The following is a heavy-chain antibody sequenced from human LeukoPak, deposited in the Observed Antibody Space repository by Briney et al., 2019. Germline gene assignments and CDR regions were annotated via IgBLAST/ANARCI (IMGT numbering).Heavy chain of an antibody. CDR3: ARGIDGYNQVYFDC. CDR1: GGSFSGYY. D-gene: IGHD5-24*01. Sequence: SETLSLTCAVYGGSFSGYYWSWIRQPPGKGLEWIGEINHSGSTNYNPSLKSRVTISVDTSKNQFSLKLSSVTAADTAVYYCARGIDGYNQVYFDCWGQGTLVTVSS. V-gene: IGHV4-34*01. CDR2: INHSGST. J-gene: IGHJ4*02.